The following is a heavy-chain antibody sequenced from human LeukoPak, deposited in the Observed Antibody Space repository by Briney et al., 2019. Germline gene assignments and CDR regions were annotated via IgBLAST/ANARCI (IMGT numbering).Heavy chain of an antibody. J-gene: IGHJ4*02. D-gene: IGHD2-2*01. CDR3: ARERLYCSSTSCCSGGFDY. CDR1: GFTFSSYG. V-gene: IGHV3-30*03. Sequence: PGGSLRLSCAASGFTFSSYGMHWVRQAPGKGLEWVAVISYDGSNKYYADSVKGRFTISRDNSKNTLYLQMNSLRAEDTAVYYCARERLYCSSTSCCSGGFDYWGQGTLVTVSS. CDR2: ISYDGSNK.